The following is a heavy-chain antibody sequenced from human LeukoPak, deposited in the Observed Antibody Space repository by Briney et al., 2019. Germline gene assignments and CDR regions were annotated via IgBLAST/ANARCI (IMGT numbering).Heavy chain of an antibody. D-gene: IGHD3-3*01. CDR3: AKDFGIFGVVIIPSGYFDY. Sequence: GGSLRLSRAASGFTFSIYWMHWVRQAPGKGLEWVSLISGDGGSTYYADSMKGRFTISRDNSKNSLYLQMNSLRTEDTALYYCAKDFGIFGVVIIPSGYFDYWGQGTLVTVSS. CDR1: GFTFSIYW. V-gene: IGHV3-43*02. J-gene: IGHJ4*02. CDR2: ISGDGGST.